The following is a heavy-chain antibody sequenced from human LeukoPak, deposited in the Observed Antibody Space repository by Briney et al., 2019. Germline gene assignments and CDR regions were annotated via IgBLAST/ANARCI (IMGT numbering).Heavy chain of an antibody. V-gene: IGHV3-21*01. CDR3: ARSRDGLSY. Sequence: GGSLRLSCAASGFTFTNAWMNWVRQVPGKGLEWVSSISSSSSYIYYADSVKGRFTISGDNAKNSLYLQMNSLRAEDTAVYYCARSRDGLSYWGQGTLVTVSS. D-gene: IGHD3/OR15-3a*01. CDR1: GFTFTNAW. J-gene: IGHJ4*02. CDR2: ISSSSSYI.